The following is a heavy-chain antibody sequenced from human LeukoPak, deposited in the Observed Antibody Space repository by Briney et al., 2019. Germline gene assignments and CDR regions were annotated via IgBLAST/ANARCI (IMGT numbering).Heavy chain of an antibody. J-gene: IGHJ4*02. Sequence: SETLSLTCTVSGGSISSYYWSWIRRPAGKGLEWIGRIYTGGSTNYNPSLKSRVTMSVDTSKNQFSLKLSSMTAADTAVYYCARVGQLANFDYWGQGTLVTVSS. CDR3: ARVGQLANFDY. D-gene: IGHD6-13*01. CDR1: GGSISSYY. V-gene: IGHV4-4*07. CDR2: IYTGGST.